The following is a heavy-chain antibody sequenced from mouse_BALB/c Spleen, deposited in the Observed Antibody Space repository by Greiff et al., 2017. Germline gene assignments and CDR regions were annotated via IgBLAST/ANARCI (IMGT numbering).Heavy chain of an antibody. D-gene: IGHD2-3*01. CDR1: GFTFSSYA. V-gene: IGHV5-9-4*01. CDR2: ISSGGSYT. J-gene: IGHJ2*01. CDR3: ARGYDTCFDY. Sequence: EVQVVESGGGLVKPGGSLKLSCAASGFTFSSYAMSWVRQSPEKRLEWVAEISSGGSYTYYPDTVTGRFTISRDNAKNTLYLEMSSLRSEDTAMYYCARGYDTCFDYWGQGTTLTVAS.